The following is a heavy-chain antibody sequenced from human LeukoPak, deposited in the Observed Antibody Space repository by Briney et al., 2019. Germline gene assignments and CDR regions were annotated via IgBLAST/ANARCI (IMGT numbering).Heavy chain of an antibody. V-gene: IGHV4-4*02. CDR1: GGSISGSNW. D-gene: IGHD5-18*01. CDR3: ARAIQLWLADYFDY. CDR2: IYHGGST. J-gene: IGHJ4*02. Sequence: SGTLSLTCAVSGGSISGSNWWSWVRQPPGKGLEWIGEIYHGGSTNYNPSLKSRVTISVDKSKNQSSLKLSSVTAADTAVYYCARAIQLWLADYFDYWGQGTLVTVSS.